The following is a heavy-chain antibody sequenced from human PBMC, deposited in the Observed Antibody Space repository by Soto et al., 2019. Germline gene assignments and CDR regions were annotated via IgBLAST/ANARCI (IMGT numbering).Heavy chain of an antibody. J-gene: IGHJ6*02. Sequence: QVQLQQWGAGLLKPSETLSLTCAVYGGSFSGYYWSWIRQPPGKGLEWIGEINHSGSTNYNPSLKSRVTISVDTTKNQFSLKVSSVTAADTAVYYCARGWYSSSWSSLVYYNGMDVWGQGPTVTVSS. CDR1: GGSFSGYY. CDR3: ARGWYSSSWSSLVYYNGMDV. V-gene: IGHV4-34*01. D-gene: IGHD6-13*01. CDR2: INHSGST.